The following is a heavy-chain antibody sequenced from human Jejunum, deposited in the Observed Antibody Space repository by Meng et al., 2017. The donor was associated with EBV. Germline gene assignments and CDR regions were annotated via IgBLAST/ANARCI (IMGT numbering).Heavy chain of an antibody. CDR3: ARVAFSYTTRSLDS. CDR1: RGSFSGYH. J-gene: IGHJ4*02. V-gene: IGHV4-34*01. CDR2: INLSGST. D-gene: IGHD3-16*02. Sequence: ARAVSRTPPLNRGSFSGYHWSWLPQHPGKGLDWIGEINLSGSTNYNPSRRSRVTISAKTAKNQFSLRLNSVTAADTAVYYCARVAFSYTTRSLDSWGQGTLVTVSS.